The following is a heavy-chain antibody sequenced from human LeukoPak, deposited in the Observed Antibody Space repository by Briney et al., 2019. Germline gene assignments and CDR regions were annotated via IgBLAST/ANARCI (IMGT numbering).Heavy chain of an antibody. J-gene: IGHJ5*02. V-gene: IGHV4-4*07. Sequence: EPSETLSLTCTVSGDSISCYYWSWIRQPAGKGLEWIGRIYASGSTNYNPSLKSRVTMSLDTSKNQFSLNLSSVTAADTAVYYCARKALPGNWFDPWGQGTLVTVSS. CDR3: ARKALPGNWFDP. CDR1: GDSISCYY. CDR2: IYASGST.